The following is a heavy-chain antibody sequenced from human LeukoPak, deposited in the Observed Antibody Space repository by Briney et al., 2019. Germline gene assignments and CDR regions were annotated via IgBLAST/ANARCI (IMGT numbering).Heavy chain of an antibody. V-gene: IGHV1-18*01. CDR1: GYTFTSYG. Sequence: ASVKVSCKASGYTFTSYGISWVRQAPGQGLEWMGWISAYNGNTNYAQKLQGRVTMTTDTSTSTAYMELRSLRSDDAAVYYCARDLYGSGSYYYYYYYMDVWGKGTTVTISS. D-gene: IGHD3-10*01. CDR3: ARDLYGSGSYYYYYYYMDV. J-gene: IGHJ6*03. CDR2: ISAYNGNT.